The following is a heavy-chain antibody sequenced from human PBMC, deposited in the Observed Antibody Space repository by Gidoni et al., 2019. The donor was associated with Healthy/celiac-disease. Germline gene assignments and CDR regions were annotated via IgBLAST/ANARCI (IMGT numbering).Heavy chain of an antibody. Sequence: QVQLQESGPGLVKPSETLSHTCAVYGYYISSGYDWGWIRQPPGKGLEWIGSIYHSGSTFYYPSLKSRVTISVDTSKNQFSLKLSSVTAADTAVYYCARDINYYDSSGYYYGHWFDPWGQGTLVTVSS. J-gene: IGHJ5*02. CDR3: ARDINYYDSSGYYYGHWFDP. CDR2: IYHSGST. CDR1: GYYISSGYD. D-gene: IGHD3-22*01. V-gene: IGHV4-38-2*02.